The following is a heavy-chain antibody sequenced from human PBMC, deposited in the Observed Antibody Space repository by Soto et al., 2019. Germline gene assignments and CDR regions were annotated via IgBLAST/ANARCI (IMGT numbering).Heavy chain of an antibody. V-gene: IGHV4-34*01. Sequence: QVQLQQWGAGLLKPSETLSLTCAVYGGSFSGYYWSWIRQPPGKGLEWIGEINHSGSTNYNPSLKSRVTISVDTSKNQFSLQLSSVTAADTAVYYCARGWMSSGIRNFDYWGQGTLVTVSS. D-gene: IGHD6-19*01. CDR1: GGSFSGYY. CDR3: ARGWMSSGIRNFDY. J-gene: IGHJ4*02. CDR2: INHSGST.